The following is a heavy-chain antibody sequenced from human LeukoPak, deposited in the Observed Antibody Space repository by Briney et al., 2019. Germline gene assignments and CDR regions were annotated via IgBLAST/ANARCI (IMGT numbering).Heavy chain of an antibody. V-gene: IGHV1-18*01. CDR3: ANTVYDILTGQLGRWFDP. CDR1: GYTFTSYG. Sequence: ASVKVSCKASGYTFTSYGISWVRQAPGQGLEWMGWISAYNGNTNYAQKLQGRVTMTTDTSTSIAYMELRSLRSDDTAVYYCANTVYDILTGQLGRWFDPWGQGTLVTVSS. J-gene: IGHJ5*02. D-gene: IGHD3-9*01. CDR2: ISAYNGNT.